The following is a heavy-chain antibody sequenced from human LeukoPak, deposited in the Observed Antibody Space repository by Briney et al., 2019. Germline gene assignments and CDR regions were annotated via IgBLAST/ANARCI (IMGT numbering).Heavy chain of an antibody. J-gene: IGHJ6*03. CDR1: GFTFSTYG. D-gene: IGHD3-16*02. V-gene: IGHV3-30*18. CDR2: ISFDENNK. Sequence: GGSLRLSCEASGFTFSTYGMHWVRQAPGKGLEWVAIISFDENNKYYADSVKGRFTISRDNSKNTLYLQMNSLGLEDTAVYYCAKHPGGFTGIVNYYYMDVWGEGTTVTVSS. CDR3: AKHPGGFTGIVNYYYMDV.